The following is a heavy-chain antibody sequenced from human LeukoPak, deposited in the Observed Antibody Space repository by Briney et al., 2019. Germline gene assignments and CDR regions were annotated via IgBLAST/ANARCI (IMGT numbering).Heavy chain of an antibody. D-gene: IGHD2/OR15-2a*01. CDR3: ARAHSIASYYYGVDV. J-gene: IGHJ6*02. CDR1: GGSISSYY. Sequence: SETLSLTCTVSGGSISSYYWSWIRQPPGKGLEWIGEIYHSGSTNYNPSLTSRVTVSVDTSENQFSLKLSSVTAADTAVYYCARAHSIASYYYGVDVWGQGTTVTVSS. V-gene: IGHV4-59*12. CDR2: IYHSGST.